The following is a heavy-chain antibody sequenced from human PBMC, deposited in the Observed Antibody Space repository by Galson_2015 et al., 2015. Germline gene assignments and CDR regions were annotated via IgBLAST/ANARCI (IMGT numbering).Heavy chain of an antibody. Sequence: SLRLSCAASGFTFSSYGMHWVRQAPGKGLEWVAVIWYDGSNKYYADSVKGRFTISRDNSKNTLYLQMNSLRAEDTAVYYCARDGPSLYSSGWYGSDAFDIWGQGTMVTVSS. V-gene: IGHV3-33*01. CDR1: GFTFSSYG. J-gene: IGHJ3*02. CDR2: IWYDGSNK. D-gene: IGHD6-19*01. CDR3: ARDGPSLYSSGWYGSDAFDI.